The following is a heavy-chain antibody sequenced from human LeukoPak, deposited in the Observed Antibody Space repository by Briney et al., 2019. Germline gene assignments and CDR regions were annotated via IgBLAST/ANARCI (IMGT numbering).Heavy chain of an antibody. J-gene: IGHJ3*02. V-gene: IGHV4-61*05. CDR2: IYYSGST. Sequence: SETLSLTCTVSGGSISSSSYYWGWIRQPPGKGLEWIGYIYYSGSTNYNPSLKSRVTISVDTSKNQFSLKLSSVTAADTAVYYCARVSIHDAFDIWGQGTMVTVSS. CDR1: GGSISSSSYY. D-gene: IGHD2-21*01. CDR3: ARVSIHDAFDI.